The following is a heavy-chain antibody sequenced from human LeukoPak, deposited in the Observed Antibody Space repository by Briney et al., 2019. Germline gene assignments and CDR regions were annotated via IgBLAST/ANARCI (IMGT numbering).Heavy chain of an antibody. Sequence: PGGSLRLSCAASGFTFSSYSMNWVRQAPGKGLEWVSSISSSSSYIYYADSVKGRFTISRDNAENSLYLQMNSLRAEDTAVYYCARVRCSSTSCYFGMDVWGQGTTVTVSS. V-gene: IGHV3-21*01. D-gene: IGHD2-2*01. CDR2: ISSSSSYI. CDR1: GFTFSSYS. CDR3: ARVRCSSTSCYFGMDV. J-gene: IGHJ6*02.